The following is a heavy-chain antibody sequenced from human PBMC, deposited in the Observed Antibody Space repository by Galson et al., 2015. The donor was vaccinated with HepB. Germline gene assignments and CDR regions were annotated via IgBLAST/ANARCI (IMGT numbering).Heavy chain of an antibody. CDR3: ARRAWGGSYQYYFDY. D-gene: IGHD1-26*01. Sequence: QSGAEVKKPGESLKISCKGSGYSFTSYWIGWVRQMPGKGLEWMGIIYPGDSDTRYSPSSQGQVTISADKSISTAYLQWSSLKASDTAMYYCARRAWGGSYQYYFDYWGQGTLVTVSS. V-gene: IGHV5-51*03. CDR1: GYSFTSYW. J-gene: IGHJ4*02. CDR2: IYPGDSDT.